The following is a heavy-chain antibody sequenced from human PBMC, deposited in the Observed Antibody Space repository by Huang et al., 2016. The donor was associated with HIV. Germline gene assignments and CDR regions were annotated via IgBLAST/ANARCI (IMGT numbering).Heavy chain of an antibody. CDR2: ISWADAK. V-gene: IGHV2-5*02. J-gene: IGHJ4*02. CDR1: GFSLSTHGVG. Sequence: QITLKESGPTLVKPTQTLTLTCTFSGFSLSTHGVGGGWFRQPPGKALEWRALISWADAKRYSTSLGRRLTNTKDISKDQVVLTMTNLDPEDTATYFCAHIMVGASAFDYWGQGTLVTVSS. D-gene: IGHD1-26*01. CDR3: AHIMVGASAFDY.